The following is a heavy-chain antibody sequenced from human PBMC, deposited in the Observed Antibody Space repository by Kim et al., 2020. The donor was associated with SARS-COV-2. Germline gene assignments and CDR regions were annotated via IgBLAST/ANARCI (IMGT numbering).Heavy chain of an antibody. V-gene: IGHV3-30-3*01. CDR1: GFTFSSYA. Sequence: GGSLRLSCAASGFTFSSYAMHWVRQAPGKGLEWVAVISYDGSNKYYADSVKGRFTISRDKSKNTLYLQMNSLRAEDMAVYFCARALFGSYYYGMDVWGQGTTVTVSS. D-gene: IGHD3-3*01. CDR3: ARALFGSYYYGMDV. CDR2: ISYDGSNK. J-gene: IGHJ6*02.